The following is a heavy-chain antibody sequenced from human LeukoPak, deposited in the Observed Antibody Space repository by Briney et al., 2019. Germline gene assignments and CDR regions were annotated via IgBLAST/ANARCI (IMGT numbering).Heavy chain of an antibody. D-gene: IGHD6-25*01. V-gene: IGHV1-2*03. CDR2: INPNSGGT. CDR1: GYTFTGYY. CDR3: ARGPANDAFDI. J-gene: IGHJ3*02. Sequence: LGASVKVSCKASGYTFTGYYMHWVRQAPGQGLEWMGWINPNSGGTNYAQKFQGRVTMTRNTSISTAYMELSSLRSEDTAVYYCARGPANDAFDIWGQGTMVTVSS.